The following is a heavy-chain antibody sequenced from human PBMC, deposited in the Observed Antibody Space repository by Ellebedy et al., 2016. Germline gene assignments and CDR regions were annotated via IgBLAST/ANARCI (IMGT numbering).Heavy chain of an antibody. V-gene: IGHV3-23*01. CDR1: GFTFKTYA. CDR3: AKHETDGDYYFDL. D-gene: IGHD2-21*01. J-gene: IGHJ2*01. CDR2: LSGSGPKT. Sequence: GGSLRLSXAASGFTFKTYAMGWVRQAPGEGLEWVSTLSGSGPKTYYADSVRGRFTISRDNSKSTLYLQMNSLRAEDTAVYYCAKHETDGDYYFDLWGRGTLVTVSS.